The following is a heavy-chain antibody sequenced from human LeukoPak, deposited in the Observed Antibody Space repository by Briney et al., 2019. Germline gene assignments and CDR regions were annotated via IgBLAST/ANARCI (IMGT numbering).Heavy chain of an antibody. CDR3: ARGYYDSSGYYLFDY. CDR2: FYYSGST. J-gene: IGHJ4*02. Sequence: PSETLSLTCTVSGGSISSYYWSWIRQSPGKGLDWIGYFYYSGSTTYNPSLNSRVTMSADTSKNQFSLKLRSVTAADTAVYYCARGYYDSSGYYLFDYWGQGTLVTVSS. D-gene: IGHD3-22*01. CDR1: GGSISSYY. V-gene: IGHV4-59*01.